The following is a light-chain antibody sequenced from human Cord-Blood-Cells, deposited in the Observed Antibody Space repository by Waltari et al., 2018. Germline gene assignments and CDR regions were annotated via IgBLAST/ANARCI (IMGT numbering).Light chain of an antibody. CDR2: KAS. CDR1: QSISSW. CDR3: QQYNSYPYT. V-gene: IGKV1-5*03. Sequence: DIQMTQSPSTLSVSVGDSVTITCRASQSISSWLAWYQQKPGKAPKLLIYKASSLESGVPSRFSGMGSGTEYTLTISSLQPDDFATYYCQQYNSYPYTFGQGTKLEIK. J-gene: IGKJ2*01.